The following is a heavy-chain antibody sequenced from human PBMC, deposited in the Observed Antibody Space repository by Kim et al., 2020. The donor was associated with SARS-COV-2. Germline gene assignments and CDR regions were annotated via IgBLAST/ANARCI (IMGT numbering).Heavy chain of an antibody. Sequence: ASVKVSCNASGYTFTSHGISWVRQAPGQGLEWMGWISAYNGNTNYAQSRQGRVTMTTDTSTSTAYMELRSLRSDDTAVYYCARDTQLLWFGEPLDYWGQGTLVTVSS. J-gene: IGHJ4*02. CDR1: GYTFTSHG. D-gene: IGHD3-10*01. CDR3: ARDTQLLWFGEPLDY. V-gene: IGHV1-18*01. CDR2: ISAYNGNT.